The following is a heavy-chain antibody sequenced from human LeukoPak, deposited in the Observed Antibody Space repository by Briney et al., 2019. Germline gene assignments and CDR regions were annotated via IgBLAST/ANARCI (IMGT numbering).Heavy chain of an antibody. V-gene: IGHV1-8*02. CDR2: MNPNSGNT. CDR3: ARGTVTIFGVVIISYYYYGMDV. J-gene: IGHJ6*02. D-gene: IGHD3-3*01. CDR1: GYTFTGYY. Sequence: ASVKVSCKASGYTFTGYYMHWVRQAPGQGLEWMGWMNPNSGNTGYAQKFQGRVTMTRNTSISTAYMELSSLRSEDTAVYYCARGTVTIFGVVIISYYYYGMDVWGQGTTVTVSS.